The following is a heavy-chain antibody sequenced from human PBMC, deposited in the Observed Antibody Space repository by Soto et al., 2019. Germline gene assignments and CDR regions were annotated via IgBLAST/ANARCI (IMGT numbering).Heavy chain of an antibody. CDR2: ISSYDDDT. D-gene: IGHD6-19*01. V-gene: IGHV1-18*01. J-gene: IGHJ4*02. Sequence: QVHLVQSGAEVKKPGASVKVSCKASGYTFTNHGLNWVRQAPGQGPEWMGWISSYDDDTIFAQKFQGRATMTTDTSTSTAYMELRSLTSDDPAVYYCARQKMAGNFDYWGQGTLVTVSS. CDR1: GYTFTNHG. CDR3: ARQKMAGNFDY.